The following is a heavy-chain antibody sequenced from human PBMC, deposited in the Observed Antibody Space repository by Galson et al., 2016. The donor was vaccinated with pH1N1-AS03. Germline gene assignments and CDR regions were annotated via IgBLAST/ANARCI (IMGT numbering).Heavy chain of an antibody. J-gene: IGHJ6*03. V-gene: IGHV3-7*01. CDR2: IRQDGSEK. CDR3: ARRRNPLGFHHYYYMDV. Sequence: SLRLSCAASGFSFSASWMSWVRQAPGKGLEWVANIRQDGSEKYYVDSVEGRFTISRDNAKNSLYLQMNSLRAEDTAVYYCARRRNPLGFHHYYYMDVWGKGTTVTVS. D-gene: IGHD3-10*01. CDR1: GFSFSASW.